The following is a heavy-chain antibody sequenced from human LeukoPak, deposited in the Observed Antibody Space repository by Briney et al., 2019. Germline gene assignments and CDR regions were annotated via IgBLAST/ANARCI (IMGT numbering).Heavy chain of an antibody. Sequence: GGSLRLSCAASGFTFSSYWMSWVRLAPGKGLEWVANIKQDGSEKYYVDSVKGRFTISRDNAKNSLYLQMNSLRAEDTAVYYCARGKATITWYYFDYWGQGTLVTVSS. CDR1: GFTFSSYW. V-gene: IGHV3-7*01. CDR3: ARGKATITWYYFDY. D-gene: IGHD5-12*01. CDR2: IKQDGSEK. J-gene: IGHJ4*02.